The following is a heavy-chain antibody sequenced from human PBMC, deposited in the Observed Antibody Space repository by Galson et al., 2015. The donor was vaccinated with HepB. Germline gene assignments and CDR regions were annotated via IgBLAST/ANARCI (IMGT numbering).Heavy chain of an antibody. D-gene: IGHD6-13*01. J-gene: IGHJ4*02. V-gene: IGHV3-48*02. CDR1: GFTFSSYS. CDR2: ISSSSSTI. Sequence: SLRLSCAASGFTFSSYSMNWVRQAPGKGLEWVSYISSSSSTIYYADSVKGRFTISRDNAKNSLYLQMNSLRDEDTAVYYCARSAGRAPGIAAAGTDYWGQGTLVTVSS. CDR3: ARSAGRAPGIAAAGTDY.